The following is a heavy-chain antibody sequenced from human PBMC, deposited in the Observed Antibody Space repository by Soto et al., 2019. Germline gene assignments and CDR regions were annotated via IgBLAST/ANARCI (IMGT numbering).Heavy chain of an antibody. CDR2: TWYDGSKK. D-gene: IGHD5-12*01. J-gene: IGHJ6*02. CDR3: ARDPDWLLNEPGTGVLLSGMDV. Sequence: HPGGSLRLSCAASGFTFSSYGMHWVRQAPGKGLEWVAVTWYDGSKKYFADSVKGRFTISRDNSKNTLYLQMNSLRAEDTAVYYCARDPDWLLNEPGTGVLLSGMDVWGQGTTVTVSS. V-gene: IGHV3-33*01. CDR1: GFTFSSYG.